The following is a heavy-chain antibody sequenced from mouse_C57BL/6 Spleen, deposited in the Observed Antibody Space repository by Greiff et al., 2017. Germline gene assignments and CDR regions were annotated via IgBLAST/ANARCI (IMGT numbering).Heavy chain of an antibody. Sequence: VQLQQPGAELVRPGSSVKLSCKASGYTFTSYWMHWVKQRPIQGLEWIGNIDPSDSETHYNQKFKDKATLTVDKSSSTAYMQLSSLTSEDSAVYYCARYSSGYVGFAYWGQGTLVTVSA. V-gene: IGHV1-52*01. CDR3: ARYSSGYVGFAY. CDR2: IDPSDSET. CDR1: GYTFTSYW. D-gene: IGHD3-2*02. J-gene: IGHJ3*01.